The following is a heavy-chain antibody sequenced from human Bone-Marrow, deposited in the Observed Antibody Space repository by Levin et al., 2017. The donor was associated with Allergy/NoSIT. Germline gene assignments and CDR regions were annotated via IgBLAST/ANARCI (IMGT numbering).Heavy chain of an antibody. J-gene: IGHJ1*01. D-gene: IGHD1-26*01. Sequence: SQTLSLTCNVSGDSISNNPHFWAWIRQPPGKGLEWIGSIYHSGTTYYNPSLRSRIIMSVDTSKNQFSLKVTSVTAADTALYFCARSVYSGSYYADSWGQGTLVTVSS. CDR2: IYHSGTT. V-gene: IGHV4-39*07. CDR1: GDSISNNPHF. CDR3: ARSVYSGSYYADS.